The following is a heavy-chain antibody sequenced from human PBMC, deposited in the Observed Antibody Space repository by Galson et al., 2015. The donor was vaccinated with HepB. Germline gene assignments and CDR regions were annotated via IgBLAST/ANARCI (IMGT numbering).Heavy chain of an antibody. J-gene: IGHJ5*02. CDR1: GYTFTSYG. Sequence: SVKVSCKASGYTFTSYGISWVRQAPGQGLEWMGWISAYNGNTNYAQKLQGRVTMTTDTSTSTAYMELRSLRSDDTAEYYCARGGYCSGGSCYDPFDPWGQGTLVTVSS. V-gene: IGHV1-18*04. CDR3: ARGGYCSGGSCYDPFDP. CDR2: ISAYNGNT. D-gene: IGHD2-15*01.